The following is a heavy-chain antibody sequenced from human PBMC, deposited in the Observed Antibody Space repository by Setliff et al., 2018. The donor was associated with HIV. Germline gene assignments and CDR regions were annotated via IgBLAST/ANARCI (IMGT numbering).Heavy chain of an antibody. Sequence: GGSLRLSCAASGFTFSSYMMNWVRQAPGKGLEWVSGISDSGGSTYYADSVKGRFTISRDNSKNTLNLQMNSLRAEDTAVYYCARWGSGSYERVFDYWGQGMLVTVSS. CDR3: ARWGSGSYERVFDY. D-gene: IGHD1-26*01. V-gene: IGHV3-23*01. CDR2: ISDSGGST. CDR1: GFTFSSYM. J-gene: IGHJ4*02.